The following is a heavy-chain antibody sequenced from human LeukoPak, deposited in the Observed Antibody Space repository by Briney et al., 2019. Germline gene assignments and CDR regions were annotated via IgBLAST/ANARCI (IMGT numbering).Heavy chain of an antibody. CDR3: ARPYYYDSRIDP. V-gene: IGHV4-30-4*01. CDR2: MYYSGST. CDR1: GGSISSGDYY. Sequence: SETLSLTCTVSGGSISSGDYYWSWIRQPPGKGLEWIPYMYYSGSTYYNPSLKSRVTMSADTSKNQLSLKLSSVTAAATAVYYCARPYYYDSRIDPWGQGILVTVSS. J-gene: IGHJ5*02. D-gene: IGHD3-22*01.